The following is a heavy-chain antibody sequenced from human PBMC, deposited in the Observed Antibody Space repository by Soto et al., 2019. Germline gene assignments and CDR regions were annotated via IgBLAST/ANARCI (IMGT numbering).Heavy chain of an antibody. V-gene: IGHV1-2*02. CDR2: INPNSGGT. D-gene: IGHD5-18*01. CDR3: ARDRAGYSYGRYYYYGMDV. J-gene: IGHJ6*02. CDR1: GCTFTGYY. Sequence: GASVKVCCKASGCTFTGYYMHCVRQAPGKVLEWMGWINPNSGGTNYAQKFQGRVTMTRDTSISTAYMGLSRLRSDDTAVYYCARDRAGYSYGRYYYYGMDVWGQGTTVTVSS.